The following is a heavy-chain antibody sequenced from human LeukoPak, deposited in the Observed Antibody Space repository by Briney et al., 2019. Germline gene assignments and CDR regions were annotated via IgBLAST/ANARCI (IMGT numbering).Heavy chain of an antibody. CDR1: GGSISSYY. J-gene: IGHJ3*02. D-gene: IGHD2-2*01. Sequence: SETLSLTCTVSGGSISSYYWSWIRQPPGKGLEWIGYIYYSGSTNYNPSLKSRVTISVDTSKNQFSLKLSSVTAADTAVYYCARVSTWDVVPAALRVGYAFDIWGQGTMVTVSS. CDR2: IYYSGST. CDR3: ARVSTWDVVPAALRVGYAFDI. V-gene: IGHV4-59*08.